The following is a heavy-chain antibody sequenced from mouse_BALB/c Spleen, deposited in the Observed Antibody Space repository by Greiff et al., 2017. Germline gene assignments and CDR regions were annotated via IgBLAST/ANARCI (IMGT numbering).Heavy chain of an antibody. Sequence: EVQGVESGGGLVQPGGSLKLSCAASGFTFSSYAMSWVRQSPEKRLEWVAEISSGGSYTYYPDTVTGRFTISRDNAKNTLYLEMSSLRSEDTAMYYCARDRDSFAYWGQGTLVTVSA. CDR2: ISSGGSYT. CDR1: GFTFSSYA. V-gene: IGHV5-9-4*01. CDR3: ARDRDSFAY. J-gene: IGHJ3*01.